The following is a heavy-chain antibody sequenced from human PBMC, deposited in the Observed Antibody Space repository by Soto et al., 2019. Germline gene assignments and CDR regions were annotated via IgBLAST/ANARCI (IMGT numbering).Heavy chain of an antibody. CDR2: IYYSGST. CDR1: GGSVSSSSYY. D-gene: IGHD1-1*01. V-gene: IGHV4-39*02. Sequence: SETLSLTCTVSGGSVSSSSYYWSWIRQPPGKGLEWIGSIYYSGSTYYNPSLKSRVTISVDTSKTQLSLKLSSVTAADTAVYYCARDTTPSLWGQGTLVTVSS. J-gene: IGHJ4*02. CDR3: ARDTTPSL.